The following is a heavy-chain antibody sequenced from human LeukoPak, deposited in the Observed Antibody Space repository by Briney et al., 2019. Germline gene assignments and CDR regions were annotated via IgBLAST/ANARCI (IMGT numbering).Heavy chain of an antibody. Sequence: SETLSLTCAVYGGSFSGYYWSWVRQPPGKGLEWIGEINHSGSTNYNPSLTSRVTISVDTSKNQFSLKLSSVTAADTAVYYCARWPSLPSYYYYYYMDVWGKGTTVTVSS. CDR2: INHSGST. J-gene: IGHJ6*03. CDR1: GGSFSGYY. V-gene: IGHV4-34*01. CDR3: ARWPSLPSYYYYYYMDV.